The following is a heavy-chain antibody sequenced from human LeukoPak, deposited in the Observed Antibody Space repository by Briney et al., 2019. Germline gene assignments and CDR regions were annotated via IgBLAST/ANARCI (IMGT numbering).Heavy chain of an antibody. J-gene: IGHJ4*02. CDR2: LVSGGAP. D-gene: IGHD2-8*01. CDR3: ARQLGSCTRGTCYFDS. V-gene: IGHV3-53*01. CDR1: GGSISSYY. Sequence: PSETLSLTCTVSGGSISSYYWSWVRQAPGKGLEWVSALVSGGAPYYADSVKGRFTMSRDNSKNSLYLQMNSLRAEDTAVYYCARQLGSCTRGTCYFDSWGQGTLVTVSS.